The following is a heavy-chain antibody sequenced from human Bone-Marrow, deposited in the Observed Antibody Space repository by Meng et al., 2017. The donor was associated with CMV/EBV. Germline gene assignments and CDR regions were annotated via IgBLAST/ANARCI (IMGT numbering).Heavy chain of an antibody. CDR3: ARHPLGGFWSGWAAN. CDR2: IIPILGIA. J-gene: IGHJ4*02. CDR1: GGTFSSYT. V-gene: IGHV1-69*02. D-gene: IGHD3-3*01. Sequence: SVKVSCKASGGTFSSYTISWVRQAPGQGLEWMGRIIPILGIANYAQKFQGRVTITADKSTSTAYMELSSLRSEDTAVYYCARHPLGGFWSGWAANWGQGTLVTVSS.